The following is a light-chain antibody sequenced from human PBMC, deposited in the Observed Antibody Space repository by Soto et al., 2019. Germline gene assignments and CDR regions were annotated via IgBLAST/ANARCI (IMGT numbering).Light chain of an antibody. CDR1: SSDIGGYNY. CDR3: SSYTSSSTPSVV. V-gene: IGLV2-14*01. J-gene: IGLJ2*01. CDR2: DVS. Sequence: QSALTQPASVSGSPGQSITISCTGTSSDIGGYNYVSWYQQHPGKAPKLMIYDVSNRPSGVSNRFSGSNSGNTASLTISGLQAEDEADYYCSSYTSSSTPSVVFGGGTKVTVL.